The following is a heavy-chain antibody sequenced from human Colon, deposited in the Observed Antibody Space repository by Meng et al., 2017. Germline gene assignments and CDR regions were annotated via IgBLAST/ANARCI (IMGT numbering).Heavy chain of an antibody. V-gene: IGHV3-33*01. J-gene: IGHJ4*02. Sequence: GESLKISCAASGFTFSSYGMHWGRQAPGKGLEWVAVIWYDGSNKYYADSVKGRFTISRDNSKNTLYLQMNSLRAEDTAVYYCARDRGTRDFDYWGQGTLVTVSS. CDR3: ARDRGTRDFDY. D-gene: IGHD3-16*01. CDR2: IWYDGSNK. CDR1: GFTFSSYG.